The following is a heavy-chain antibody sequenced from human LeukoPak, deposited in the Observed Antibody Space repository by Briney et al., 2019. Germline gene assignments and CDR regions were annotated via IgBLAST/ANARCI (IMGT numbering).Heavy chain of an antibody. CDR1: GYIFTNYG. D-gene: IGHD3-22*01. CDR2: ISTYNGNT. J-gene: IGHJ4*02. CDR3: ARDGGPDYYDSSGYLPDY. V-gene: IGHV1-18*01. Sequence: ASVKVSCKASGYIFTNYGISWVRQAPGQGLEWLGWISTYNGNTNSAQKFQGRVTMTRDTSTSTVYMELSSLRSEDTAVYYCARDGGPDYYDSSGYLPDYWGQGTLVTVSS.